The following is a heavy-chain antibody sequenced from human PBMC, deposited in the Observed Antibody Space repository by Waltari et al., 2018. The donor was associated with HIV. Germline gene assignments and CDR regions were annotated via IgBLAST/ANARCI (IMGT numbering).Heavy chain of an antibody. CDR2: IYHSGTT. CDR3: ARARPLLTTWAGVFDI. D-gene: IGHD4-17*01. J-gene: IGHJ3*02. Sequence: QVQLQESGPGLVKPSGTLSLTCVVSGGAISSSNCWSWVRQPPGKGLEWIGEIYHSGTTNYNPSLKSRVAMSMDQSENQFSLILNSVTAADTAMYFCARARPLLTTWAGVFDIWGRGTMVIVSS. CDR1: GGAISSSNC. V-gene: IGHV4-4*02.